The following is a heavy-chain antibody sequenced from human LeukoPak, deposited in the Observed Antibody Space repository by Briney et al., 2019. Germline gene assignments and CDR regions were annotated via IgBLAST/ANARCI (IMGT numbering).Heavy chain of an antibody. V-gene: IGHV3-30*04. Sequence: PGGSLRLSCAGSGFTFSNYAMHWVRQAPGKGLEWVAVISYDGSNKYYADSVKGRFTISRDNSKNTLYLQMNSLRSDDTAVYYCARDYTAMVAGYWGQGTLVTVSS. CDR2: ISYDGSNK. CDR3: ARDYTAMVAGY. J-gene: IGHJ4*02. CDR1: GFTFSNYA. D-gene: IGHD5-18*01.